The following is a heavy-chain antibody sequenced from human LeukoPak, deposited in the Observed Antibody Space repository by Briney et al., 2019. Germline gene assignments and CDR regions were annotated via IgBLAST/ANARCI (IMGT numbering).Heavy chain of an antibody. J-gene: IGHJ2*01. CDR3: ARKNYYGSGPWYFDL. V-gene: IGHV3-64*01. CDR1: GFTFSSYT. Sequence: PGGSLRLSCAASGFTFSSYTMHWVRQAPGKGLEYVSAISSNGGSTYYANSVKGRFIISRHNSKNTLYLQMGSLRAEDMAVYYCARKNYYGSGPWYFDLWGRGTLVTVSS. D-gene: IGHD3-10*01. CDR2: ISSNGGST.